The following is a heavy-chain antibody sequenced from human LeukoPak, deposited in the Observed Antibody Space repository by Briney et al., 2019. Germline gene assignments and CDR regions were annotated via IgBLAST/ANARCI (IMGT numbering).Heavy chain of an antibody. CDR2: INSDGSST. CDR1: GFTFSSYA. J-gene: IGHJ5*02. D-gene: IGHD6-6*01. V-gene: IGHV3-74*01. CDR3: ARTGIAARPTVWFDP. Sequence: PGGSLRLSCAASGFTFSSYAMSWVRQAPGKGLVWVSHINSDGSSTNYADSVKGRFTISRDNAKNTLYLQMNSLRAEDTAVYYRARTGIAARPTVWFDPWGQGTLVTVSS.